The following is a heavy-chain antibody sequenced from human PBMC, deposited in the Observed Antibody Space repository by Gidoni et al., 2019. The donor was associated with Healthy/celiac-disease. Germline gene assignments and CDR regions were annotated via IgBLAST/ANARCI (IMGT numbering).Heavy chain of an antibody. J-gene: IGHJ4*02. Sequence: EVPRLESGGGWVQPGGSLRLSCAASGFTFSSYAMSWVRQAPGTGLEWVSAISGSGGSTYYADSVKGRFTISRDNSKNTLYLQMNSLRAEDTPVYYCAKGIVVVPAAIDYWGQGTLVTVSS. CDR1: GFTFSSYA. V-gene: IGHV3-23*01. CDR2: ISGSGGST. D-gene: IGHD2-2*01. CDR3: AKGIVVVPAAIDY.